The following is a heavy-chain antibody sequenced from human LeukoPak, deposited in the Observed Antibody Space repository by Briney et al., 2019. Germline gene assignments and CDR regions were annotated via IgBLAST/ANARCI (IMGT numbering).Heavy chain of an antibody. CDR2: IYSGGST. Sequence: PGGSLRLSCAASGFTVSTNYMCWVRQAPGKGLEWVSVIYSGGSTYYADSVKGRFTISRDNSKNTLYLQMNSLRAEDTAVYFCASGRAVTGIFDYWGQGTLVTVSS. V-gene: IGHV3-53*01. J-gene: IGHJ4*02. CDR1: GFTVSTNY. D-gene: IGHD6-19*01. CDR3: ASGRAVTGIFDY.